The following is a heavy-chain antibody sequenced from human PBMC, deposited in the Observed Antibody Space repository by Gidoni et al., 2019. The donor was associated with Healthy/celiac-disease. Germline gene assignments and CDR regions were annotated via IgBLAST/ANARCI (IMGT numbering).Heavy chain of an antibody. CDR2: INHSGST. V-gene: IGHV4-34*01. Sequence: QVQLQQWGAGLLKPSETLSLTCAVYGGSFSGYYWSWIRQPPGKGLEWIGEINHSGSTNYNPSLKSRVTISVDTSKNQFSLKLSSVTAADTAVYYCARGYDWLPAFDIWGQGTMVTVSS. CDR3: ARGYDWLPAFDI. D-gene: IGHD3-9*01. J-gene: IGHJ3*02. CDR1: GGSFSGYY.